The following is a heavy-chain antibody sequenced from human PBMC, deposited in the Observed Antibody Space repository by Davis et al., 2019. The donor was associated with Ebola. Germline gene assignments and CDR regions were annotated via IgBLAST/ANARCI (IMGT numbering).Heavy chain of an antibody. D-gene: IGHD6-13*01. V-gene: IGHV5-51*01. CDR1: GYSFTSYW. Sequence: GESLKISCKGSGYSFTSYWIGWVRKMPGKGLEWMGIFYPVDSDTGYSPSFQAQVPISAHKSISTAYLQWSSLKASDTAMYYCARHVISAAAGNHNWFDPWGQGTLVTVSS. CDR3: ARHVISAAAGNHNWFDP. CDR2: FYPVDSDT. J-gene: IGHJ5*02.